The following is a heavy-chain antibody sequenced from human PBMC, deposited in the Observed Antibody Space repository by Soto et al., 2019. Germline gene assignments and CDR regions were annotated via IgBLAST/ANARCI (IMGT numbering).Heavy chain of an antibody. CDR2: ISPYNDNT. D-gene: IGHD2-2*02. Sequence: QVQLVQSGAEIKKPGASVKVSCKASGFSLSSDGINWVRQAPGQGLEWVEWISPYNDNTNYAQNLQDRVTLTTDTYTSTAYMELRSLRSDDTAVYYCTRSEVPAAIGGWFDTWGQGTLVTVSS. V-gene: IGHV1-18*01. J-gene: IGHJ5*02. CDR1: GFSLSSDG. CDR3: TRSEVPAAIGGWFDT.